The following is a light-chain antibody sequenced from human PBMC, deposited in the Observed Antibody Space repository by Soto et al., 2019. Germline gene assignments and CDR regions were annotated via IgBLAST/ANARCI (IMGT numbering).Light chain of an antibody. J-gene: IGLJ2*01. V-gene: IGLV2-23*02. CDR3: CSYAGSSVLV. Sequence: QSALTQPASVSGSPGQSITISCTGTTTDVGSYNFVSWYQQHPGKAPKLILYEVAKRPSGVSDRFSGSKSGNTASLTISGLQAEDESDYYCCSYAGSSVLVFGGGTKLTVL. CDR2: EVA. CDR1: TTDVGSYNF.